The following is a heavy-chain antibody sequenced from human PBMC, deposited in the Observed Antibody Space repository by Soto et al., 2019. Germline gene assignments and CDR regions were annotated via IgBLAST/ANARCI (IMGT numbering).Heavy chain of an antibody. V-gene: IGHV2-5*02. CDR1: EFSLSRSGVG. CDR2: IYWDDDK. Sequence: QITLKESGPTLVKPTQTLTLTCTVSEFSLSRSGVGVGWIRQPPGKALEWLALIYWDDDKRYSPSLTSRLTITKDTPNKQVVLTMTDMDPVDTGTYYCARSYHATGTTFDYWGQGTLVTVSS. CDR3: ARSYHATGTTFDY. D-gene: IGHD1-1*01. J-gene: IGHJ4*02.